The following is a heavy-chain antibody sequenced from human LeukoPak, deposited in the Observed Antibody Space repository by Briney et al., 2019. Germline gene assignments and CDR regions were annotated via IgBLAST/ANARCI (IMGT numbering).Heavy chain of an antibody. D-gene: IGHD1-26*01. CDR1: GVSISSYY. Sequence: PSETLSLTCTVSGVSISSYYWSWIRQPPGKGLEWIGYIYYSGSTNYNPSLKSRVTISVDTSKNQFSLKLSSVTAADTAVYYCARSEWELLEFDYWGQGTLVTVSS. J-gene: IGHJ4*02. CDR3: ARSEWELLEFDY. CDR2: IYYSGST. V-gene: IGHV4-59*01.